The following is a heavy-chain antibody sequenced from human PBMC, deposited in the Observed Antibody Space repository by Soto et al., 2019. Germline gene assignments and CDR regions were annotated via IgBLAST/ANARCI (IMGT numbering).Heavy chain of an antibody. CDR3: ARYCSGGSCYSSGMAFDI. J-gene: IGHJ3*02. CDR2: IYSGGST. Sequence: EVQLVESGGGLVQPGGSLRLSCAASGFTVSSNYMSWVRQAPGKGLEWVSVIYSGGSTYYADSVKGRFTISRDNSKNTRYLQMNSLRAEDTAVYYCARYCSGGSCYSSGMAFDIWGQGTMVTVSS. V-gene: IGHV3-66*01. D-gene: IGHD2-15*01. CDR1: GFTVSSNY.